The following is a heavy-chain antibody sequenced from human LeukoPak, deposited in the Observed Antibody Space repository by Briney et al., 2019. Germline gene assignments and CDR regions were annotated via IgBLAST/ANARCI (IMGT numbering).Heavy chain of an antibody. V-gene: IGHV3-23*01. J-gene: IGHJ4*02. Sequence: GGSLRLSCAASGFTFSSYAMSWVRQAPGKGLEWVSAISGSGGSTYYADSVKGRFTISRDNAKNSLYLQMNSLRAEDTAVYYCARRLGSRYYFDYWGQGTLVTVSS. D-gene: IGHD7-27*01. CDR2: ISGSGGST. CDR3: ARRLGSRYYFDY. CDR1: GFTFSSYA.